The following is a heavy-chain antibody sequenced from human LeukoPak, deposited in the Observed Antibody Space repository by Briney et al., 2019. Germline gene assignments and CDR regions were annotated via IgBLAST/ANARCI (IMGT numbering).Heavy chain of an antibody. V-gene: IGHV4-38-2*02. CDR1: GYSISSGYY. Sequence: SETLSLTCTVSGYSISSGYYWGWIRQPPGKGLEWIGSIYHSGSTYYNPSLKSRVTISVDTSKNQFSLKLSSVTAADTAVYYCAKSRSSSWQRFDPWGQGTLVTVSS. D-gene: IGHD6-13*01. CDR2: IYHSGST. CDR3: AKSRSSSWQRFDP. J-gene: IGHJ5*02.